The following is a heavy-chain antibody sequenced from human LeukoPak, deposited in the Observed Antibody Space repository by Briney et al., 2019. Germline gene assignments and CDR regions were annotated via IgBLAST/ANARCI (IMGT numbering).Heavy chain of an antibody. J-gene: IGHJ3*02. V-gene: IGHV3-74*01. Sequence: PGGSLRLSCAASEFTLSNYWMHWVRQAPGKGLVWVSRINNDGSSTSYADSVKGRFTVSRDNAKNSLYLQMNSLRAEDTAVYYCARSITMVRGDAFDIWGQGTMVTVSS. CDR1: EFTLSNYW. CDR3: ARSITMVRGDAFDI. D-gene: IGHD3-10*01. CDR2: INNDGSST.